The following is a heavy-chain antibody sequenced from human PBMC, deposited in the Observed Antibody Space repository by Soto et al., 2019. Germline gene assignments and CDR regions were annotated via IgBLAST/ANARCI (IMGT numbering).Heavy chain of an antibody. CDR2: ISYDGSNK. Sequence: QPGGSLRLSCAASGFTFSSYGMHWVRQAPGKGLEWVAVISYDGSNKYYADSVKGRFTISRDNSKNTLYLQMNSLRAEDTAVYYCAKEFLEWSFGNYYYMDVWGKGTTVTVSS. J-gene: IGHJ6*03. CDR1: GFTFSSYG. D-gene: IGHD3-3*01. CDR3: AKEFLEWSFGNYYYMDV. V-gene: IGHV3-30*18.